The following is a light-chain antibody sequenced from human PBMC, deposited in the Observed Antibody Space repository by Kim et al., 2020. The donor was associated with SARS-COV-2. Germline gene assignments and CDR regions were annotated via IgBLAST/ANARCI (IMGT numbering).Light chain of an antibody. CDR3: LQHNSYPRT. V-gene: IGKV1-17*01. CDR1: QGIGND. Sequence: DIQMTQSPSSLSASVGDRVSITCRASQGIGNDLGWYQQKPGKAPKRLISAASTLQSGVPSTFSGSGSGTEFTLTISSLQPEDFATYYCLQHNSYPRTFGGGTKLEI. J-gene: IGKJ4*01. CDR2: AAS.